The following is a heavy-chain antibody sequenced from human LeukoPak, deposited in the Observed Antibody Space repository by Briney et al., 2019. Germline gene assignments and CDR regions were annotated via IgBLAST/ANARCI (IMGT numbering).Heavy chain of an antibody. J-gene: IGHJ4*02. CDR3: AKDLSPFGRGNSVDGFDY. Sequence: PGGTLRLSCAASGFTFSSYAMSWVRQAPGKGLEWVSAISGSGGSTYYADSVKGRFTISRDNSKNTLYLQMNSLRAEDTAVYYCAKDLSPFGRGNSVDGFDYWGQGTLVTVSS. D-gene: IGHD4-23*01. CDR2: ISGSGGST. V-gene: IGHV3-23*01. CDR1: GFTFSSYA.